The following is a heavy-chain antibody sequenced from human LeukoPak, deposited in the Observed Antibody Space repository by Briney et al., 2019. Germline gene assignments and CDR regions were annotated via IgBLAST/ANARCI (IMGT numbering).Heavy chain of an antibody. V-gene: IGHV1-69*05. CDR1: GGTFSSYA. J-gene: IGHJ6*03. CDR2: IIPIFGTA. CDR3: ASGSSSWDAYYYYYMDV. Sequence: ASVKVSCKASGGTFSSYAISWVRQAPGQGLEWMGRIIPIFGTAHYAQKFQVRVTIATDESTSTAYMELSSLRSEDTAVYYCASGSSSWDAYYYYYMDVWGKGTTVTVSS. D-gene: IGHD6-13*01.